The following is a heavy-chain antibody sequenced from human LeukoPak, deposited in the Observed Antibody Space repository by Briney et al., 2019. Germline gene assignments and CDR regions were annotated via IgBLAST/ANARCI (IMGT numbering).Heavy chain of an antibody. J-gene: IGHJ4*02. CDR2: ISFDGGNE. CDR3: ARGRAGIAAAGFDY. D-gene: IGHD6-13*01. CDR1: GFTFSMSA. Sequence: GGSLRLSCATSGFTFSMSAMHWVRLAPGKGLDWVAVISFDGGNESYADSVKGRFSISRDNSKNTLYLQMNSLGLDDTAVYFCARGRAGIAAAGFDYWGQGTLVTVSS. V-gene: IGHV3-30-3*01.